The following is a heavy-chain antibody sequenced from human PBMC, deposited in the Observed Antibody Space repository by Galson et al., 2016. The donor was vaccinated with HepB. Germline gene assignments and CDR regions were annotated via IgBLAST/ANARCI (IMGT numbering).Heavy chain of an antibody. J-gene: IGHJ5*02. V-gene: IGHV2-70*01. CDR3: ARSSPYYYGSGSPFDP. Sequence: PALVKPTQTLTLTCTSSGFSLSTSGMCVSWIRQPPGKALEWLAFIDWDDDKYYSTSLKTRLTISKDTSNNQVVLTMTNMDPADTATYYCARSSPYYYGSGSPFDPWGQGTLVTVSS. CDR1: GFSLSTSGMC. D-gene: IGHD3-10*01. CDR2: IDWDDDK.